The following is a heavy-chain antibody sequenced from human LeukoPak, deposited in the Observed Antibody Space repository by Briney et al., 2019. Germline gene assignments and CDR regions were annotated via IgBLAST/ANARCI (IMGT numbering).Heavy chain of an antibody. CDR3: ARFYGIAAGGQDAFDI. CDR1: GYTFTGFY. J-gene: IGHJ3*02. Sequence: ASVKVSCKASGYTFTGFYMHWVRQAPGQGLEGMGWINPNSGGTDYAQKFQGRVTMARDTSISTAYMELSRLRSDDTAVYYCARFYGIAAGGQDAFDIWGQGTLVTVSS. D-gene: IGHD6-13*01. V-gene: IGHV1-2*02. CDR2: INPNSGGT.